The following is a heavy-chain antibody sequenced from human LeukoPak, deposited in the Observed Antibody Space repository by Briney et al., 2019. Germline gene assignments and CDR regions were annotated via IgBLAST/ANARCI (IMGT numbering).Heavy chain of an antibody. J-gene: IGHJ6*02. CDR1: GFTFSSYE. Sequence: GGSLRLSCAASGFTFSSYEMNWVRQAPGKGLEWVSYISSSGSTIYYADSVKGRFTISRDNAKNSLYLQMNSLRAEDTAVYYCARDTSPLGYGDYVIYYYYGKDVWGQGTTVTVSS. CDR3: ARDTSPLGYGDYVIYYYYGKDV. V-gene: IGHV3-48*03. D-gene: IGHD4-17*01. CDR2: ISSSGSTI.